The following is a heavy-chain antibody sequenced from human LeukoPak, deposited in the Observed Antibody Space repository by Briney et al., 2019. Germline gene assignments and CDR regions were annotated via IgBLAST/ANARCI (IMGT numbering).Heavy chain of an antibody. D-gene: IGHD5-18*01. CDR2: ISSSSSYI. CDR3: AKTVMDTATDYFDY. V-gene: IGHV3-21*04. CDR1: GFTFSSYS. J-gene: IGHJ4*02. Sequence: GGSLRLSCAASGFTFSSYSMNWVRQAPGKGLEWVSSISSSSSYIYYADSVKGRFTISRDNAKNSLYLQMNSLRAEDTAVYYCAKTVMDTATDYFDYWGQGTLVTVSS.